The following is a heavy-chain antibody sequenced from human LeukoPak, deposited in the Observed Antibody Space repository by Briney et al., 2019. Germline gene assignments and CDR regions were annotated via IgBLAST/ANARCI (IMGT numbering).Heavy chain of an antibody. CDR1: GVTFSSYG. CDR2: ISYDGSNK. V-gene: IGHV3-30*03. D-gene: IGHD1-26*01. Sequence: GGSLRLSCAASGVTFSSYGMHWVRQAPGKGLEWVEVISYDGSNKYYSDSVKGRFTISRDNSKNTLYLQMNSLRGEDTAVYYCAGWEPTDYWGQGTLVTVSS. J-gene: IGHJ4*02. CDR3: AGWEPTDY.